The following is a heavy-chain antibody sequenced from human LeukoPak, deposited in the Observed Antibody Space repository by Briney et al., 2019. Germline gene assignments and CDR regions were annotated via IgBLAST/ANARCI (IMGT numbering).Heavy chain of an antibody. D-gene: IGHD5-24*01. CDR1: GFTFSSYS. V-gene: IGHV3-48*04. J-gene: IGHJ4*02. Sequence: GGSLRLSCAASGFTFSSYSMNWVRQTPGKGPEWISYISSSSGTIYYADSVKGRFTISRDNAKNSLYLQMSSLRAEDTAVYYCARDQGWLPDYWGQGTLVTVSS. CDR2: ISSSSGTI. CDR3: ARDQGWLPDY.